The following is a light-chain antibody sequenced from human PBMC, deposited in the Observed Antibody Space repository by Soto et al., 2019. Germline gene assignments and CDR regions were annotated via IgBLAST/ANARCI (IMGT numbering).Light chain of an antibody. CDR2: DST. V-gene: IGKV3-20*01. J-gene: IGKJ5*01. CDR1: QSIHTS. CDR3: QQYGSSAPIT. Sequence: PATLSLSPGERATLSCRASQSIHTSLAWYQQKSGKPPRLVIYDSTLRATGIPDRFSGSGSETDFTLTISRLEPEDFALYYCQQYGSSAPITFGQGTRLEIK.